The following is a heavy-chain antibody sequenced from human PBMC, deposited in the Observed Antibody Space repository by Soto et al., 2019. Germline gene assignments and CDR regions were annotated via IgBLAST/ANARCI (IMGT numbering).Heavy chain of an antibody. V-gene: IGHV3-73*01. J-gene: IGHJ4*02. D-gene: IGHD2-15*01. CDR3: TARYWSGGSCYNY. CDR1: GFTFSGSS. CDR2: IRSKPYGDAT. Sequence: EVQLVESGGGLVQPGGSLKLSCAASGFTFSGSSIHWVRQASGKGLEWVGRIRSKPYGDATAYAPSVRGRFTISRDDSENTASLQMNSLKTEDTAVYYCTARYWSGGSCYNYWGQGNLVTVSS.